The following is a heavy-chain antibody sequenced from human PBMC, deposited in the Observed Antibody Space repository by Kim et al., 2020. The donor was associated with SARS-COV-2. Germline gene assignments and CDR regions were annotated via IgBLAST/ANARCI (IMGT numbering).Heavy chain of an antibody. CDR2: FYYTGST. Sequence: SETLSLTCTVSGGSISNYYWSWIRQPPGKGLEWIGYFYYTGSTNYNPSLKSRVTISVDTSKNQFSLKLSSVTAADTAVYYCARSGYDYHWFDPSRQAPL. V-gene: IGHV4-59*01. CDR3: ARSGYDYHWFDP. D-gene: IGHD6-25*01. J-gene: IGHJ5*02. CDR1: GGSISNYY.